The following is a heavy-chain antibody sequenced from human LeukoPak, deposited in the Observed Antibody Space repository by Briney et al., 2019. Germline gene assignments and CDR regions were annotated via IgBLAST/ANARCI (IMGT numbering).Heavy chain of an antibody. J-gene: IGHJ4*02. CDR1: GFTFSSYG. CDR2: IRYDGSNK. CDR3: AKDHITVIPLGY. Sequence: GGSLRLSCAASGFTFSSYGMHWVRQAPGKGLEWVAFIRYDGSNKYYADSVKGRFTISRDNSKNTLYLQMNSLRAEDTAVYYCAKDHITVIPLGYWGQGTLVTVSS. D-gene: IGHD3-22*01. V-gene: IGHV3-30*02.